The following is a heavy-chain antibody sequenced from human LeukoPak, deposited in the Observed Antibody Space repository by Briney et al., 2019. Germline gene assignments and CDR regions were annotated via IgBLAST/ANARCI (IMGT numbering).Heavy chain of an antibody. CDR2: IYYSGST. Sequence: PSETLSLTCTVSGGSISSSSYYWGWIRQPPGKGLEWIGSIYYSGSTYYNPSLKSRVTISVDTSKNQFSLKLSSVTAADTAVYYCARRDRGLVRYFDSWGQGTLVTVSS. CDR1: GGSISSSSYY. CDR3: ARRDRGLVRYFDS. D-gene: IGHD3-9*01. V-gene: IGHV4-39*01. J-gene: IGHJ4*02.